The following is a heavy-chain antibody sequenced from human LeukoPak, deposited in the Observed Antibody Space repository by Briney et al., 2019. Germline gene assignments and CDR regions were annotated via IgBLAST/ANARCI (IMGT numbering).Heavy chain of an antibody. Sequence: ASVKVSCKASGYTLTSYDINWVRQATGQGLEWMGWMNPNSGNTGYAQKFQGRVTMTRNTSISTAYMELSSLRSEDTAVYYCARAVAGGDAFDIWGQGTMVTVSS. CDR3: ARAVAGGDAFDI. CDR2: MNPNSGNT. CDR1: GYTLTSYD. J-gene: IGHJ3*02. V-gene: IGHV1-8*01. D-gene: IGHD6-19*01.